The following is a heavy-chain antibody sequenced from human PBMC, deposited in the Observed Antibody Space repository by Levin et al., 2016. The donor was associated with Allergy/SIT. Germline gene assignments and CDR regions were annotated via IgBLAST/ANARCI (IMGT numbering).Heavy chain of an antibody. J-gene: IGHJ2*01. D-gene: IGHD6-19*01. V-gene: IGHV3-7*03. CDR1: GFILRNYW. CDR2: MKQDGTED. Sequence: GESLKISCAASGFILRNYWMTWVRQAPGKGLEWVATMKQDGTEDRYMDSVKGRFTISRQHAWNSMYLQMNDLRVEDTAMYYCARRPGQWLGWHLDLWGRGTQVRVSS. CDR3: ARRPGQWLGWHLDL.